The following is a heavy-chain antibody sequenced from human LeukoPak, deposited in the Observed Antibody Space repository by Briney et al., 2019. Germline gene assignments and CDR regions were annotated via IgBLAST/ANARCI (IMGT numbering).Heavy chain of an antibody. CDR2: IYYSGST. CDR1: GVSISSYY. Sequence: SETLSLTCTVSGVSISSYYWSWIRQPPGKGLEWIGYIYYSGSTNYNPSLKSRVTISVDTSKNQFSLKLSSVTAADTAVYYCARDLSSGWYRYFDYWGQGTLVTVSS. J-gene: IGHJ4*02. CDR3: ARDLSSGWYRYFDY. D-gene: IGHD6-19*01. V-gene: IGHV4-59*01.